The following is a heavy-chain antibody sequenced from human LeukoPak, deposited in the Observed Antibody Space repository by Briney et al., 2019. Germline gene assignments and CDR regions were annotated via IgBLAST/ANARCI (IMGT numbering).Heavy chain of an antibody. Sequence: SETLSLTCTVSGGSISSSSYYWAWIRQPPGKGVEWIGNIYYSGSTYKNPSLKSRVTISVDTSKTQFSLKLSSVIAADTAVYYCARHFCSSAGCYSLHYWGQGTLVTVSS. J-gene: IGHJ4*02. CDR2: IYYSGST. CDR1: GGSISSSSYY. D-gene: IGHD2-15*01. V-gene: IGHV4-39*01. CDR3: ARHFCSSAGCYSLHY.